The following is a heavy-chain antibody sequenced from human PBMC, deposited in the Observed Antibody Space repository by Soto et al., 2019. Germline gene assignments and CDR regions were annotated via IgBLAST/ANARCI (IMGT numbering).Heavy chain of an antibody. Sequence: LSLTCTVSGGSISSYYWSLIRQPPGKGLEWIGYIYYSGSTNYNPSLKSRVTISVDTSKNQFSLKLSSVTAADTAVYYCARGSDYVGWFDPWGQGTLVTVSS. D-gene: IGHD4-17*01. CDR3: ARGSDYVGWFDP. V-gene: IGHV4-59*01. J-gene: IGHJ5*02. CDR1: GGSISSYY. CDR2: IYYSGST.